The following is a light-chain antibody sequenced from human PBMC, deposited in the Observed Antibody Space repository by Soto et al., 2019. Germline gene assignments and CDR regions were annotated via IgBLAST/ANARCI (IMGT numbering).Light chain of an antibody. J-gene: IGKJ1*01. Sequence: EIVLTQSPATLSLSPGDRATLSCRASQSVGTSLAWFQQKSGQAPRPLIYDASNRATGIPARFSGSGSGTDFTLTINSLEPEDFASYYCLQDYGDSWTFGQGTKVEIE. CDR3: LQDYGDSWT. CDR2: DAS. V-gene: IGKV3-11*01. CDR1: QSVGTS.